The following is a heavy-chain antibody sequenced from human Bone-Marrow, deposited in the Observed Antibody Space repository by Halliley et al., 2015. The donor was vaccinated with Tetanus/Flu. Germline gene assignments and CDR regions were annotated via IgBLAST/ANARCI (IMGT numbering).Heavy chain of an antibody. CDR2: IYYSGSA. D-gene: IGHD2-2*01. J-gene: IGHJ4*02. CDR3: ARDYQLLSF. Sequence: KGLDWIGYIYYSGSAKYNPPLKSRATISVDTSKNQFSLKLSSVTAADTAVYYCARDYQLLSFWGQGTLVTVSS. V-gene: IGHV4-59*01.